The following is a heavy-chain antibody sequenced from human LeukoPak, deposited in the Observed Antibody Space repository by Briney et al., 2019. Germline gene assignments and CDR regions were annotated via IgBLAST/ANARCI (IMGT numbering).Heavy chain of an antibody. CDR1: GYTFTSYG. D-gene: IGHD3-22*01. CDR2: ISAYNGNT. CDR3: ARDLWCYDSSGYFGY. V-gene: IGHV1-18*01. Sequence: ASVKVSCKASGYTFTSYGISWVRQAPGQGLEWMGWISAYNGNTNYAQRLQGRVTMTTDTSTSTAYMELRSLRSDDTAVYYCARDLWCYDSSGYFGYWGQGTLVTVSS. J-gene: IGHJ4*02.